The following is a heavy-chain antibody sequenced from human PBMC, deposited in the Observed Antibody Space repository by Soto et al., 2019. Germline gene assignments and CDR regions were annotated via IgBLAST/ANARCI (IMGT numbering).Heavy chain of an antibody. CDR1: GFTFSSYG. Sequence: GSLRLSCAASGFTFSSYGMHLVRQAPGKGLEWVAVIWYDGSNKYYADSVKGRFTISRDNSKNTLYLQLNSLRAEDTAVYYCARGGLGYCSGGSCYSPYYYYYGMDVWGQGTTVTVSS. CDR2: IWYDGSNK. CDR3: ARGGLGYCSGGSCYSPYYYYYGMDV. D-gene: IGHD2-15*01. V-gene: IGHV3-33*01. J-gene: IGHJ6*02.